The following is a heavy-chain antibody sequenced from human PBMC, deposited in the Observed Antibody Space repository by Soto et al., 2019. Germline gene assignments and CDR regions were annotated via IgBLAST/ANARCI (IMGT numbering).Heavy chain of an antibody. V-gene: IGHV4-31*03. CDR3: ARDGGDCSGGSCYFDY. CDR2: IYYSGST. Sequence: QVQLQESGPGLVKPSQTLSLTCTVSGGSISSRGYYWSWIRQHPGKGLEWIGYIYYSGSTYYNPSLKSRVTISVDTSKNQFSLKLSSVTAADTAVYYCARDGGDCSGGSCYFDYWGQGTLVTVSS. J-gene: IGHJ4*02. D-gene: IGHD2-15*01. CDR1: GGSISSRGYY.